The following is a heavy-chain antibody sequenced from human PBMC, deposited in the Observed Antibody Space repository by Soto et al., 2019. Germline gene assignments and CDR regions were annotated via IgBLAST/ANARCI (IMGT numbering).Heavy chain of an antibody. J-gene: IGHJ4*02. Sequence: PGGSLRLSFAASGFTFSSYEMNWVHQAPGKGLEWVSYISSSGRTIYYADSVKGRFTISRDNAKNSLYLQMNSLRAEDTAVYYCARSGYNWNDGARGYFDYWGQGTLVTVSS. CDR2: ISSSGRTI. D-gene: IGHD1-20*01. CDR1: GFTFSSYE. V-gene: IGHV3-48*03. CDR3: ARSGYNWNDGARGYFDY.